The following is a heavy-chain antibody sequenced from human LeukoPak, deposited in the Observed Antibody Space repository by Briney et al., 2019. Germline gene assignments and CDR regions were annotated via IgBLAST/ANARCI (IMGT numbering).Heavy chain of an antibody. J-gene: IGHJ6*02. CDR3: ARVGGTNYYYGMDV. CDR2: IYDSGST. V-gene: IGHV4-59*01. Sequence: SETLSLTCTVSGGSISSYYWSWIRQPPGKGLEWIGYIYDSGSTNYNPSLKSRVTISVDTSKNQFSLKLSSVTAADTAVYYCARVGGTNYYYGMDVWGQGTTVTVSS. D-gene: IGHD1-1*01. CDR1: GGSISSYY.